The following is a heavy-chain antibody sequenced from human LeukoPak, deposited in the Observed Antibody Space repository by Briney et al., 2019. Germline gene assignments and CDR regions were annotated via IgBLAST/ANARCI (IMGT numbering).Heavy chain of an antibody. Sequence: ASVKVSCKASGYTFTSYDINWVRQATGQGIEWMVWMNPNSGNTGYAQKFQGRVTITRNTSISTAYMELSSLRSEDTAVYYCARVGKRIAARRHYYYYMDVWGKGTTVTVSS. CDR3: ARVGKRIAARRHYYYYMDV. D-gene: IGHD6-6*01. J-gene: IGHJ6*03. CDR1: GYTFTSYD. V-gene: IGHV1-8*03. CDR2: MNPNSGNT.